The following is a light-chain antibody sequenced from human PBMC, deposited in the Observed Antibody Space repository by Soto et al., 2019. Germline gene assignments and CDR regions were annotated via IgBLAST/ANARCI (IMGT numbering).Light chain of an antibody. CDR2: AAS. J-gene: IGKJ4*01. Sequence: DIQMTQSPSSLSASVGDRVTITCRARQSISNYLNWYQLKPGKVPKLLIYAASTLQTGVPSRFSGSGSGTDFILTISSLQPEDSASYYCQQSYSSWATFGGGTQVEIK. CDR3: QQSYSSWAT. CDR1: QSISNY. V-gene: IGKV1-39*01.